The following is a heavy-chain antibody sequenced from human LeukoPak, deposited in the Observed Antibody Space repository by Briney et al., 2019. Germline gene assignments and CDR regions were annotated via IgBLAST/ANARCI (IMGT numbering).Heavy chain of an antibody. Sequence: ASVKVSCKASGYTFTDYYMHWVRQAPGQGLEWMGWINPNSGGTNYAQKFRGRVTVTRDTSISTAFMDLSSLRSDDTAVFYCARGPPRGTAAGPDFWGQGTLVTVSS. J-gene: IGHJ4*02. D-gene: IGHD6-13*01. CDR2: INPNSGGT. CDR3: ARGPPRGTAAGPDF. V-gene: IGHV1-2*02. CDR1: GYTFTDYY.